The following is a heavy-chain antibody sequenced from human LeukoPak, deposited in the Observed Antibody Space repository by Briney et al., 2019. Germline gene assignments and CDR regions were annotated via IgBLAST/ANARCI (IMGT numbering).Heavy chain of an antibody. V-gene: IGHV4-31*11. J-gene: IGHJ4*02. CDR3: ARARPRGNYYDSSGYSDLFDY. Sequence: PSETLSLTCAVSGGSISSCGYYWSWIRQHPGKGLEWIGYIYYSGSTYYNPSLKSRVTISVDTSKNQFSLKLSSVTAADTAVYYCARARPRGNYYDSSGYSDLFDYWGQGTLVTVSS. CDR1: GGSISSCGYY. D-gene: IGHD3-22*01. CDR2: IYYSGST.